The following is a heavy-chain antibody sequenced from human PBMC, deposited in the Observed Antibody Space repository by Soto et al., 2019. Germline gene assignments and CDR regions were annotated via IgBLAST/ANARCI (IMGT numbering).Heavy chain of an antibody. D-gene: IGHD2-15*01. CDR3: ARDFGGLNGRSYDYHGLDV. Sequence: PSETLSLTCTVSGGSVSSDGYYWSGLRQPTGQGLEWSGYNYHDGSINHNPSLKRRVTISVHTSKTQFSLKLSSVTAADTADCYCARDFGGLNGRSYDYHGLDVWGGGRTVTFSS. CDR2: NYHDGSI. CDR1: GGSVSSDGYY. V-gene: IGHV4-61*08. J-gene: IGHJ6*04.